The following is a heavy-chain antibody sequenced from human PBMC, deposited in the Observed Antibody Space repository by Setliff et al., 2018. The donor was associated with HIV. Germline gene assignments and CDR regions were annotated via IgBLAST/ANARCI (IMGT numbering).Heavy chain of an antibody. CDR2: IIPMLGIT. V-gene: IGHV1-69*10. J-gene: IGHJ4*02. CDR3: ATRGRDLGFDY. Sequence: ASVKVSCKPSGYTFTNFGIGWVRQAPGQGLECMGGIIPMLGITNYAQRFQGRLTITADEYTGTAYMELSSLRSEDTAVYYCATRGRDLGFDYWGQGTLVTVSS. CDR1: GYTFTNFG. D-gene: IGHD1-1*01.